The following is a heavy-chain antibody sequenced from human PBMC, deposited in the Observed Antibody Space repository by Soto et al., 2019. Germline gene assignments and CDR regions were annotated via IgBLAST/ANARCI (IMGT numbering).Heavy chain of an antibody. CDR2: IYYSGTT. Sequence: SETLSLTCAVSGYSISRSNWWGWIRRPPGKGLEWIGYIYYSGTTYYNPSLKSRVTMSVDTSKNQFSLKLTSVTAVDTALYYCIRDPYGSTWGQGTLVTVSS. CDR1: GYSISRSNW. CDR3: IRDPYGST. J-gene: IGHJ5*02. D-gene: IGHD3-10*01. V-gene: IGHV4-28*03.